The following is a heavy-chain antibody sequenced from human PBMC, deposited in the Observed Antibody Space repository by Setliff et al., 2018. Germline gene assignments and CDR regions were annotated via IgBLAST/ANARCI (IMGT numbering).Heavy chain of an antibody. CDR3: ARNYYGSGSYYLKVVYYYYGMDV. D-gene: IGHD3-10*01. J-gene: IGHJ6*02. CDR2: ISTYNGDT. Sequence: ASVKVSCKASGYTFTSYGISWVRQAPGQGLEWMGWISTYNGDTDYAQKLQDRLTMTTDTSTSTVYMELRSLRSEDTAVYYCARNYYGSGSYYLKVVYYYYGMDVWGQGTTVTVSS. V-gene: IGHV1-18*01. CDR1: GYTFTSYG.